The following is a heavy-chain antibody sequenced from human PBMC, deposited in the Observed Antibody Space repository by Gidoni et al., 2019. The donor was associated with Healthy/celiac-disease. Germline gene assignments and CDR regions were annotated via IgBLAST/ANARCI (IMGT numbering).Heavy chain of an antibody. D-gene: IGHD3-3*01. J-gene: IGHJ4*02. CDR2: ISWNSGSI. V-gene: IGHV3-9*01. CDR3: AKVSDFWSGYYKGYYFDY. CDR1: GFTFDDYA. Sequence: EVQLVESGGGLVQPGRSLRLSCAASGFTFDDYAMHWVRQAPGKGLEWVSGISWNSGSIGYADSVKGRFTISRDNAKNSLYLQMNSLRAEDTALYYCAKVSDFWSGYYKGYYFDYWGQGTLVTVSS.